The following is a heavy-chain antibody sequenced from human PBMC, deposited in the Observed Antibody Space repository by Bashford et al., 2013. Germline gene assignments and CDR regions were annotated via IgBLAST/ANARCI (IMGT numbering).Heavy chain of an antibody. CDR2: ISWNSGSI. J-gene: IGHJ4*02. V-gene: IGHV3-9*01. CDR3: AKDMDLGTGTMGY. D-gene: IGHD1-7*01. Sequence: LRLSCAASGLTFKTYAMSWVRQAPGKGLEWVSGISWNSGSIGYADSVKGRFTISRDNAKNSLYLQMNSLRAEDTALYYCAKDMDLGTGTMGYWGQGTLVTVSS. CDR1: GLTFKTYA.